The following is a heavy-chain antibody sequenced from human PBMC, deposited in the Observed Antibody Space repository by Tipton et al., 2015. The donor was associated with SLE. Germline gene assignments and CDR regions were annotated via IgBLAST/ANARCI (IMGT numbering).Heavy chain of an antibody. J-gene: IGHJ5*02. CDR1: GYTFTGYY. CDR2: INPNSGGT. CDR3: ARDRGGDFSSFDP. Sequence: QVQLVQSGPEVKKPGAAVKVSCKASGYTFTGYYMHWVRQAPRQGLEWMGWINPNSGGTNYAQKFQGRVTMTRDTSISTAYMELSRLRCDDTAVYYCARDRGGDFSSFDPWGQGTLVTVSS. V-gene: IGHV1-2*02. D-gene: IGHD3-16*02.